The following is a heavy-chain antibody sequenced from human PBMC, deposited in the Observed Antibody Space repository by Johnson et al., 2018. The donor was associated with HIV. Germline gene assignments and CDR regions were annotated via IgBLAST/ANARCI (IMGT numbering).Heavy chain of an antibody. V-gene: IGHV3-30*18. CDR2: MSYDGSNK. D-gene: IGHD2-8*01. Sequence: QVQLVESGGGVVQPGRSLRLSCVASGFTLSTYGMHWVRQAPGKGLEWVAVMSYDGSNKYYADSVKGRFTISRDNSKNTLYLQMNSLRAEDTAVYYCAKNGARGDAFDIWGQGTMVTVSS. J-gene: IGHJ3*02. CDR1: GFTLSTYG. CDR3: AKNGARGDAFDI.